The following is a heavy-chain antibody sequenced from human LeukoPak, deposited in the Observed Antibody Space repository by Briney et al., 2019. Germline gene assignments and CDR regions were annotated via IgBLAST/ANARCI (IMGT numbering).Heavy chain of an antibody. CDR1: GGTFSSYA. Sequence: ASVKVSCKASGGTFSSYAISWVRQAPGQGLEWMGWISAYNGNTNYAQKLQGRVTMTTDTSTSTAYMELRSLRSDDTAVYYCARAGGYCSSTSCYTGFSWFDPWGQGTLVTVSS. V-gene: IGHV1-18*01. CDR2: ISAYNGNT. D-gene: IGHD2-2*02. J-gene: IGHJ5*02. CDR3: ARAGGYCSSTSCYTGFSWFDP.